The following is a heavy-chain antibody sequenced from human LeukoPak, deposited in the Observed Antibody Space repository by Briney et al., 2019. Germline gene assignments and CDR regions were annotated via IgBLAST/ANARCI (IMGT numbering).Heavy chain of an antibody. D-gene: IGHD5-12*01. Sequence: GASVKVSCKASGYTFTSYAMHWVRQAPGQRLEWMGWINAGNGNTKYSQEFQGRVTISRDTSASTAYMELSSLRSEDTAMYYCARGVLSGYELLGYWGQGTLVTVSS. CDR2: INAGNGNT. J-gene: IGHJ4*02. V-gene: IGHV1-3*01. CDR3: ARGVLSGYELLGY. CDR1: GYTFTSYA.